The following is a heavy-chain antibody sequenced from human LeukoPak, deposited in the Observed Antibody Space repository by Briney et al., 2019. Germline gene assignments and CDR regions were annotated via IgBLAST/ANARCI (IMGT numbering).Heavy chain of an antibody. CDR1: GGSISSSSYY. D-gene: IGHD6-19*01. V-gene: IGHV4-39*07. CDR3: ARWGQWLALDY. Sequence: SETLSLTCTVSGGSISSSSYYWGWIRQPPGKGLVWIGSIYYSGSTYYNPSLKSRVTISVDTSKNQFSLKLSSVTAADTAVYYCARWGQWLALDYWGQGTLVTVSS. CDR2: IYYSGST. J-gene: IGHJ4*02.